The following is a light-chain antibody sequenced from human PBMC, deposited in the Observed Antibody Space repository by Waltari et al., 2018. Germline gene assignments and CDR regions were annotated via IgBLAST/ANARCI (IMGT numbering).Light chain of an antibody. CDR3: QQYYYTPYT. J-gene: IGKJ2*01. V-gene: IGKV4-1*01. CDR1: QSVLFSSNSKNY. CDR2: WAS. Sequence: DIVLTQSPDSLAVSLGERATINCKSSQSVLFSSNSKNYLAWYQQKPGQPPKLLIYWASTRESGVPDRFSGSGSGTHFTLTISSLQAEDEAIYYCQQYYYTPYTFGQGTKLEVK.